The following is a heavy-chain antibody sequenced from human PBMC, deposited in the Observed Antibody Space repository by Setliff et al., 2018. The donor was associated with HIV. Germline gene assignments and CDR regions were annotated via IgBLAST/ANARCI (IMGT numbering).Heavy chain of an antibody. J-gene: IGHJ5*02. V-gene: IGHV4-59*01. CDR2: IYYSGTT. Sequence: LSLTCTVSGGSISSYYWSWIRQPPGKGLEWIGHIYYSGTTNYNPSLKSRVTISVDTPKNQFSLKLSSVTAADTAVYYCASGGYYGSGSYYGGWFDPWGQGTRVTVSS. CDR3: ASGGYYGSGSYYGGWFDP. D-gene: IGHD3-10*01. CDR1: GGSISSYY.